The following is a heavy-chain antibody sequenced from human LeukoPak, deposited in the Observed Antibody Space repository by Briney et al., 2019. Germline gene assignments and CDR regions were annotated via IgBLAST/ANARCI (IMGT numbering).Heavy chain of an antibody. J-gene: IGHJ4*02. D-gene: IGHD3-22*01. V-gene: IGHV3-7*01. CDR3: ARPSYYYDSSGYYY. Sequence: PGGSLRLSCAASGFTFSSYWMSWVRQAPGKGLEWVANIKQDGSEKYYVDSVKGRFTISRDNAKSSLYLQMNSLRAEDTAVYYCARPSYYYDSSGYYYWGQGTLVTVPS. CDR1: GFTFSSYW. CDR2: IKQDGSEK.